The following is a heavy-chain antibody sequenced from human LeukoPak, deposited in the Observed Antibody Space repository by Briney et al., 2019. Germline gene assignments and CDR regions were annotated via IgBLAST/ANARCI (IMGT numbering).Heavy chain of an antibody. V-gene: IGHV4-61*02. CDR1: GGSISSGSYY. Sequence: SEALSLTCTVSGGSISSGSYYWSWIRPPAGKGLEWIGRIYTSGSTNYNPSLKSRVTISVDTSKNQFSLTLSSVSAADTAVYYCARASQQLVSDYWGQGTLVTVSS. D-gene: IGHD6-13*01. CDR2: IYTSGST. CDR3: ARASQQLVSDY. J-gene: IGHJ4*02.